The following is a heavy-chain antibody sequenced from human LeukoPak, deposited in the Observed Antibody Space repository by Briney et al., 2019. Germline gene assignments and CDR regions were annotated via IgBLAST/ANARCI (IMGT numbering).Heavy chain of an antibody. CDR1: GFTFSNAW. J-gene: IGHJ2*01. CDR2: IKSKADGGTT. CDR3: ATKLEWYFDL. Sequence: PGGSLRLSCAASGFTFSNAWMSWVRQAPGKGLEWVGRIKSKADGGTTDYAAPMKDRFTISRDDSKNTLYLQMNSLKTEDTAVYYCATKLEWYFDLWGRGTLVTVSS. V-gene: IGHV3-15*01. D-gene: IGHD1-7*01.